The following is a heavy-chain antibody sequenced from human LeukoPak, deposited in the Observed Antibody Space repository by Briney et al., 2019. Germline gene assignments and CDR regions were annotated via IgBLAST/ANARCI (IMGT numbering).Heavy chain of an antibody. CDR3: ARSRITMVRGVILHPYYFDY. D-gene: IGHD3-10*01. CDR1: GGSISSGGYY. J-gene: IGHJ4*02. CDR2: IYYSGSA. V-gene: IGHV4-31*03. Sequence: SETLSLTCTVPGGSISSGGYYRSWIRQHPGKGLEWIGYIYYSGSAYYNPSLKSRVTISVDTSKNQFSLKLSSVTAADTAVYYCARSRITMVRGVILHPYYFDYWGQGTLVTVSS.